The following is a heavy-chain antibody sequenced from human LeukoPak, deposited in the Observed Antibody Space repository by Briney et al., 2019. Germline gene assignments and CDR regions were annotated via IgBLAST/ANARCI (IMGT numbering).Heavy chain of an antibody. V-gene: IGHV3-23*01. D-gene: IGHD5-12*01. CDR3: AKPQSSEWLRLGGVDY. Sequence: GSLRLSCAASGFTFSSYAMSWVRQAPGKGLEWVSAISGSGGSTYYADSVKGRFTISRDDSKNTLYLQMNSLRAEDTAVYYCAKPQSSEWLRLGGVDYWGQGTLVTVSS. CDR2: ISGSGGST. J-gene: IGHJ4*02. CDR1: GFTFSSYA.